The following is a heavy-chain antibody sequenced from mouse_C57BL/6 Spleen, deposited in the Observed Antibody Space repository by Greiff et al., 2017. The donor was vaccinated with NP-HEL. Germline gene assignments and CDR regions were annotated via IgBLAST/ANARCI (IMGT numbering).Heavy chain of an antibody. Sequence: VQLQQPGAELVKPGASLKLSCTASGFNIKDYYMHWVKQMTEQGLEWIGMIDPEDGETKYAPKFQGKATITADTSSNTAYLQLSILTSEDTAVYYCARSWGITTVGYWGQGALVTVSA. V-gene: IGHV14-2*01. CDR3: ARSWGITTVGY. J-gene: IGHJ3*01. CDR1: GFNIKDYY. D-gene: IGHD1-1*01. CDR2: IDPEDGET.